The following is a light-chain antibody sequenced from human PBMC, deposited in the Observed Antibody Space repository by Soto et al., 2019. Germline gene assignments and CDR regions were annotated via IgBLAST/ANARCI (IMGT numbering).Light chain of an antibody. Sequence: QSALTQPRSVSASPGQSVTISCTGTSSDVGRYDYVSWYQQHPGKAPKLIVYDVTERPSGVPDRFSGSKSGDTASLTISGLQAEDEADYPCCSFAGSYSYVFGTRTKVTVL. CDR1: SSDVGRYDY. CDR3: CSFAGSYSYV. J-gene: IGLJ1*01. V-gene: IGLV2-11*01. CDR2: DVT.